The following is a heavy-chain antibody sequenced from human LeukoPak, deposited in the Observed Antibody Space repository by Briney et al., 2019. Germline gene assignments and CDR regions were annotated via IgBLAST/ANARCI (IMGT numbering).Heavy chain of an antibody. CDR1: GFTFSSYS. CDR2: ISSSSSYV. CDR3: ARDPPAEDIVVVGTAAGDY. V-gene: IGHV3-21*01. J-gene: IGHJ4*02. D-gene: IGHD2-2*01. Sequence: PGGSLRLSCAASGFTFSSYSMNWVRQAPGKGLEWVSSISSSSSYVYYADSVKGRFTISRDNAKNSLYLQMNSLRAEDTAVYYCARDPPAEDIVVVGTAAGDYWGQGTLVTVSS.